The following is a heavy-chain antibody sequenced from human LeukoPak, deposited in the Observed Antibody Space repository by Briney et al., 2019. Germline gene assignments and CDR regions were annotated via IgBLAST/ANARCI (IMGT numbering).Heavy chain of an antibody. D-gene: IGHD2-15*01. V-gene: IGHV1-18*01. Sequence: ASVTLSFTSAAYTFTIYGNSWVRQPPGQGLERMGWISAYNGNTNYAQKLQGRVTMTTDTSTSTAYMELRSLRSDDTAVYYCATMPSDGCRGGSCLYYYYYGMDVWGQGTTVTVSS. CDR1: AYTFTIYG. J-gene: IGHJ6*02. CDR3: ATMPSDGCRGGSCLYYYYYGMDV. CDR2: ISAYNGNT.